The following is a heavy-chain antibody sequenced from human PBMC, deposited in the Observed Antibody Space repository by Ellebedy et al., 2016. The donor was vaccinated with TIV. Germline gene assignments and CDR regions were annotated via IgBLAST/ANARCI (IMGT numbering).Heavy chain of an antibody. CDR1: GGSISSSDYY. Sequence: SETLSLTXTVSGGSISSSDYYWAWIRQPPGQGLEWIGNIFYSGSTYYHPSLKSRVTISVDTSRNQFSLKLSSVTAADTAVYYCARYVVAASRGDFDSWGQGTLVTVSS. D-gene: IGHD2-15*01. V-gene: IGHV4-39*01. CDR2: IFYSGST. CDR3: ARYVVAASRGDFDS. J-gene: IGHJ4*02.